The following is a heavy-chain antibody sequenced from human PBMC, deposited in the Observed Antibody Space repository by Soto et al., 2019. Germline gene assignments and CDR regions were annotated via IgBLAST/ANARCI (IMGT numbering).Heavy chain of an antibody. CDR3: ARRRVGLEWVPSHTTGYYYYYYMDV. V-gene: IGHV4-59*08. D-gene: IGHD3-3*01. CDR1: GGSISSYY. Sequence: SETLSLTCTVSGGSISSYYWSWIRQPPGKGLEWIGYIYYSGSTNYNPSLKSRVTISVDTSKNQFSLKLSSVTAADTAVYYCARRRVGLEWVPSHTTGYYYYYYMDVWGKGTTVTVSS. J-gene: IGHJ6*03. CDR2: IYYSGST.